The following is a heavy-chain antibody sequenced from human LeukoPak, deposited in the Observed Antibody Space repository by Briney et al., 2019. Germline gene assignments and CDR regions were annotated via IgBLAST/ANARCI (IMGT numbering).Heavy chain of an antibody. Sequence: ASVKVSCKASGYTFTGYYMHWVRQAPGQGLEWMGWINPNSGGTNYAQKFQGRVTMTRDTSISTAYMELSRLRSDGTAVYYCARVFEDIVVVVADSWFDPWGQGTLVTVSS. D-gene: IGHD2-15*01. J-gene: IGHJ5*02. CDR2: INPNSGGT. CDR3: ARVFEDIVVVVADSWFDP. CDR1: GYTFTGYY. V-gene: IGHV1-2*02.